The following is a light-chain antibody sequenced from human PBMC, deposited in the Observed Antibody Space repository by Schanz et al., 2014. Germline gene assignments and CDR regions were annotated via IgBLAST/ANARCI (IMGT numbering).Light chain of an antibody. CDR2: DVN. CDR1: SSDVGGYNY. Sequence: QSALTQPPSASGSPGQSVTISCTGTSSDVGGYNYVSWYQQHPGKAPKLMIFDVNQRPSGVPDRFSGSKSGNTASLTVSGLQAEDEADYYCSSYSRSRTRVFGEGTKLTVL. J-gene: IGLJ3*02. CDR3: SSYSRSRTRV. V-gene: IGLV2-8*01.